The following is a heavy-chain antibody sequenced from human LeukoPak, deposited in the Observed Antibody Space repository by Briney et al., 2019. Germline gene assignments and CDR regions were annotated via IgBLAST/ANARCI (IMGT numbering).Heavy chain of an antibody. CDR1: GFTFDTYA. Sequence: GGSLRLSCAASGFTFDTYAMSWVRQAPGKGLEWVSTIGNTETYYADSVKGRFTISRDNRQNTVYLQMTSLRAEDTAAYFCAKDAIRGNGIYDAFDIWAKGQGSPSPQ. CDR2: IGNTET. D-gene: IGHD3-10*01. V-gene: IGHV3-23*01. CDR3: AKDAIRGNGIYDAFDI. J-gene: IGHJ3*02.